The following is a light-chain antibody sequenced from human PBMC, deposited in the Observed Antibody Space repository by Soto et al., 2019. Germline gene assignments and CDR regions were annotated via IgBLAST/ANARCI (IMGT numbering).Light chain of an antibody. CDR3: KQALQSTRT. V-gene: IGKV2-28*01. Sequence: DIVMTQSPLSLPVTPGEPASISCRSSQSLLHSNGYNYLDWYLQNPGPSPQPLIYLGSNRASGVPDRFSGSGPVTDFTLKIRSVEAEDVGVYYCKQALQSTRTFGQGTKLEIK. J-gene: IGKJ2*01. CDR2: LGS. CDR1: QSLLHSNGYNY.